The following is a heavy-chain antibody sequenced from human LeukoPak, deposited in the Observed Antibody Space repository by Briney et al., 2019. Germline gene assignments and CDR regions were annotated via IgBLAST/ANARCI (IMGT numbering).Heavy chain of an antibody. CDR2: INTNSGGT. CDR1: GYTFTGYY. V-gene: IGHV1-2*02. J-gene: IGHJ4*02. CDR3: ARSGISTYYYDSSGYYSDY. D-gene: IGHD3-22*01. Sequence: ASVKVSCKASGYTFTGYYMHWVRQAPGQGLEWMGWINTNSGGTNHAQKFQGRVTMTRDTSISTAYMELSRLRSDDTAVYYCARSGISTYYYDSSGYYSDYWGQGTLVTVSS.